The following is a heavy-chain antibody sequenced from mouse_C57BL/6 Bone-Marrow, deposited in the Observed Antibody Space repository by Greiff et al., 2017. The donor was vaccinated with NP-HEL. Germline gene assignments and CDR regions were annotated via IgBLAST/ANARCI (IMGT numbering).Heavy chain of an antibody. D-gene: IGHD1-1*01. CDR2: ISDGGSYT. CDR1: GFTFSSYA. Sequence: EVQRVESGGGLVKPGGSLKLSCAASGFTFSSYAMSWVRQTPEKRLEWVATISDGGSYTYYPGNVKGRFTISRDNAKNNLYLQMSHLKSEDTAMYYCARARYGSIFYWYFDVWGTGTTVTVSS. CDR3: ARARYGSIFYWYFDV. V-gene: IGHV5-4*01. J-gene: IGHJ1*03.